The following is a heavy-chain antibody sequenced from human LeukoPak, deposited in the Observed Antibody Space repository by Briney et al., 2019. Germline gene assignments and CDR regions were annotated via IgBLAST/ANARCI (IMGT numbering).Heavy chain of an antibody. CDR2: IYYSGST. CDR1: GGSISSYY. J-gene: IGHJ4*02. D-gene: IGHD5-18*01. V-gene: IGHV4-59*01. CDR3: ARGYSYVPWDY. Sequence: PSETPSLTCTVSGGSISSYYWSWIRQPPGKGLEWIGYIYYSGSTNYNPSLKSRVTISVDTSKNQFSLKLSSVTAADTAVYYCARGYSYVPWDYWGQGTLVTVSS.